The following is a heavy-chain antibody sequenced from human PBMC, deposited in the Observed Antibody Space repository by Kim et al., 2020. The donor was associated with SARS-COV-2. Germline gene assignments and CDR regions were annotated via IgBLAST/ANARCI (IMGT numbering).Heavy chain of an antibody. V-gene: IGHV1-2*02. CDR3: ARDLVYYDSSDPYCDY. J-gene: IGHJ4*02. Sequence: ASVKVSCKASGYTFTGYYMHWVRQAPGQGLEWMGWINPNSGGTNYAQKFQGRVTMTRDTSISTAYMELSRLRSDDTAVYYCARDLVYYDSSDPYCDYWGQGTLVTVSS. CDR1: GYTFTGYY. CDR2: INPNSGGT. D-gene: IGHD3-22*01.